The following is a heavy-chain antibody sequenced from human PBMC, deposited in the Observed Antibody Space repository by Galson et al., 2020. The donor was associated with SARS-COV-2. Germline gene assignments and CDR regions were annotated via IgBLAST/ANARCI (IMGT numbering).Heavy chain of an antibody. CDR3: AKDFNYYDFWSGYWEVGTTDYYYGMDV. D-gene: IGHD3-3*01. Sequence: TGGSLRLSCAASGFTFSSYGMHWVRQAPGKGLEWVAVISYDGSNKYYADSVKGRFTISRDNSKNTLYLQMHSLRAEDTAVYYCAKDFNYYDFWSGYWEVGTTDYYYGMDVWGPGTTVTVSS. J-gene: IGHJ6*02. CDR1: GFTFSSYG. V-gene: IGHV3-30*18. CDR2: ISYDGSNK.